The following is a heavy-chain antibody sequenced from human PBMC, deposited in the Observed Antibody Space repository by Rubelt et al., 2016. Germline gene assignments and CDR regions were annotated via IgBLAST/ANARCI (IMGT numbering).Heavy chain of an antibody. V-gene: IGHV4-59*01. D-gene: IGHD1-26*01. J-gene: IGHJ4*02. Sequence: QVQLQESGPGLVKPSETLSLICTVSGGSISSSYWSWIRQPPGKGLEWIGYIYYSGTTNYNPSFRSRVTLSVDTSKNPFYRELSSVTAADTAVYYWARAPSPVGATIYFAYWGQGTLVTVSA. CDR1: GGSISSSY. CDR2: IYYSGTT. CDR3: ARAPSPVGATIYFAY.